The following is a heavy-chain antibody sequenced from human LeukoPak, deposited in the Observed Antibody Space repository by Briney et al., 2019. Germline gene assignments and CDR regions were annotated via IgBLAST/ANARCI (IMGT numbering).Heavy chain of an antibody. CDR1: GGSISSYY. V-gene: IGHV4-4*07. Sequence: SETLSLTCTVSGGSISSYYWSWIRQPAGKGLEWIGRIYTSGSTNYNPSLKSRVTMSVDTSKNQFSLKLSSVTAADTAVYYCARLSASSWDNWFDPWGQGTLVTVSS. CDR3: ARLSASSWDNWFDP. J-gene: IGHJ5*02. CDR2: IYTSGST. D-gene: IGHD6-19*01.